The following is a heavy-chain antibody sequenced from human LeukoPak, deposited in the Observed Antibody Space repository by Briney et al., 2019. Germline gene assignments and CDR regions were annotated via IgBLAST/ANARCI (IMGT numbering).Heavy chain of an antibody. D-gene: IGHD3-22*01. J-gene: IGHJ4*02. CDR3: AKANYHDSSGYYENLDY. CDR2: ITGSGGST. V-gene: IGHV3-23*01. Sequence: GGSLRLSCAASGFTFSSYWMHWVRQAPGKGLVWVSAITGSGGSTYHADSVKGRFTISRDNSKNTLYLQMDSLRAEDAAVYYCAKANYHDSSGYYENLDYWGQGTLVTVSS. CDR1: GFTFSSYW.